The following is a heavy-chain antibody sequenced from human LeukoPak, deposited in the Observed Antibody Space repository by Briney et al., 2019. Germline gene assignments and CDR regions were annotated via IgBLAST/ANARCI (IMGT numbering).Heavy chain of an antibody. J-gene: IGHJ4*02. CDR2: IPSGGFYE. CDR3: ARDSTYYYESGSSGPHSFDN. V-gene: IGHV3-30-3*01. D-gene: IGHD3-10*01. Sequence: GGSLRLSCAASGFNFGNYAMHWVRQAPGKGLEWVSLIPSGGFYEYYADSVKGRFTISRDDSGNTLYLQLNSLRPEDTAVYYCARDSTYYYESGSSGPHSFDNWGQGTLVTVSS. CDR1: GFNFGNYA.